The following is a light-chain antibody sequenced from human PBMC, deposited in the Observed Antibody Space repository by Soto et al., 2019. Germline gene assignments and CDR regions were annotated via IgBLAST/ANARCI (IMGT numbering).Light chain of an antibody. Sequence: DIVMTQSPDSLAVSLGERATINCKSSQSLLWSSNNKSYVAWYQQRPGQPPKLLIYWASTRESGVPDRFSGSDSGTDFTLTISSLQAEDVAVYYCQQYYNTPVTFGQGTKVEIK. V-gene: IGKV4-1*01. CDR2: WAS. J-gene: IGKJ1*01. CDR3: QQYYNTPVT. CDR1: QSLLWSSNNKSY.